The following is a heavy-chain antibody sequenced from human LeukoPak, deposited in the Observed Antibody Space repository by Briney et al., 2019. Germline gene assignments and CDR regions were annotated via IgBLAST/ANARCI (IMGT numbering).Heavy chain of an antibody. V-gene: IGHV4-38-2*01. Sequence: NTSETLFLTFAVSGYSISSGYYWAWIRQPPGKGPEWIGSIYHSGSTYYNPSLKHRVTISVDTSNNQFSLKLSSVTAADTAVYYCARLRGGPAEVDYWGQGTLVTVSS. CDR2: IYHSGST. D-gene: IGHD3-10*01. CDR3: ARLRGGPAEVDY. CDR1: GYSISSGYY. J-gene: IGHJ4*02.